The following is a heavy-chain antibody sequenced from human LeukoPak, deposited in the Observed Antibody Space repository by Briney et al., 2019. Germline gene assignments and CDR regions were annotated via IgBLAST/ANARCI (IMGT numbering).Heavy chain of an antibody. J-gene: IGHJ6*02. V-gene: IGHV3-74*01. CDR1: GFTFSTYW. CDR2: MNSDGSGT. CDR3: ARGRYYGMDV. Sequence: GGSLRLSCTASGFTFSTYWMHWVRQAPGKRLVWVSGMNSDGSGTSYADSVKGRFTISRDNAKNTLSLQVNSLRAEDTAVYFCARGRYYGMDVWGQGTTVTVSS.